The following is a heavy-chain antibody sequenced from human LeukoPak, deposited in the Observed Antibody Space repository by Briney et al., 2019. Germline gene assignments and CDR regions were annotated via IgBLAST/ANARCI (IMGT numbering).Heavy chain of an antibody. CDR3: VKDRDWGAFDI. Sequence: GGSLRLSCAASGFTLGAPGWIGFRRPPGKGWEWVAGISPSGDITYYSYSVMGRFTISRDNPTSTVYLQMNSLRVEDTAEYYCVKDRDWGAFDIWGQVTMVTVSS. CDR2: ISPSGDIT. CDR1: GFTLGAPG. V-gene: IGHV3-23*01. D-gene: IGHD7-27*01. J-gene: IGHJ3*02.